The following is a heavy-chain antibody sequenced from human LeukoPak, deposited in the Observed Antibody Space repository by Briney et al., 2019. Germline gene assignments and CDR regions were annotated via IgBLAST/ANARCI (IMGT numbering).Heavy chain of an antibody. CDR1: GGSFSGYY. Sequence: SETLSLTCAVYGGSFSGYYWSWIRQPPGKGLEWIGYIYYSGSTNYNPSLKSRVTISVDTSKNQFSLKLSSVTAADTAVYYCARSGEGSTIDYWGQGTLVTVSS. CDR3: ARSGEGSTIDY. J-gene: IGHJ4*02. CDR2: IYYSGST. D-gene: IGHD3-10*01. V-gene: IGHV4-59*01.